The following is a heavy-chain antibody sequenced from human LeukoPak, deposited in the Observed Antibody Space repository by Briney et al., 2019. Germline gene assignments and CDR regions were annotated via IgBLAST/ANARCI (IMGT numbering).Heavy chain of an antibody. CDR2: IYYSGST. Sequence: PSETLSLTRTVSGGSTSSYYWSWIRQPPGKGLEWIGHIYYSGSTNYNPSLKSRVTISLETSKNRFSLILSSVTAADTAVYYCARARYSSSAFDYWGQGTLVTVSS. J-gene: IGHJ4*02. CDR3: ARARYSSSAFDY. D-gene: IGHD6-6*01. V-gene: IGHV4-59*01. CDR1: GGSTSSYY.